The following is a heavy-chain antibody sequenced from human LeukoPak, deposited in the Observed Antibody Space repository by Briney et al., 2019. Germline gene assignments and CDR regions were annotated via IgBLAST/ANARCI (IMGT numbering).Heavy chain of an antibody. V-gene: IGHV4-30-4*01. CDR3: ARVVLLWFGEPHPFYFDY. Sequence: SQTLSLTCTVSGGSISSGDYYWSWIRQPPGKGLEWIGYIYYSGSTYYNPSLKSRVTISVDTSKNQFSLKLSSVTAADTAVYYCARVVLLWFGEPHPFYFDYWGQGTLVTVSS. CDR1: GGSISSGDYY. CDR2: IYYSGST. D-gene: IGHD3-10*01. J-gene: IGHJ4*02.